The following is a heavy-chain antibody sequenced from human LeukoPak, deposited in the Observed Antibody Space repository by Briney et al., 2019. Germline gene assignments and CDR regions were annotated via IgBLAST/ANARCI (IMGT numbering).Heavy chain of an antibody. Sequence: PLETLSLTCAVYGGSFSGYYWSWIRQPPGKGLEWIGEISHSGSTNYNPSLKSRVTISVDTSKNQFSLKLSSVTAADTAVYYCARKPQYRFDYWGQGTLVTVSS. CDR3: ARKPQYRFDY. J-gene: IGHJ4*02. V-gene: IGHV4-34*01. CDR2: ISHSGST. D-gene: IGHD2-2*01. CDR1: GGSFSGYY.